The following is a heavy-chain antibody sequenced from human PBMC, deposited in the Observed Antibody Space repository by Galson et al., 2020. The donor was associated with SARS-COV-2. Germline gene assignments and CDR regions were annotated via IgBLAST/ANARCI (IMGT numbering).Heavy chain of an antibody. D-gene: IGHD2-21*02. CDR3: AKAQLPWFSGDWYFDY. CDR2: MSGSGSTT. Sequence: GGSLRLSCAVSGFPFRNYAMNWVRQAPGKGLEWVSGMSGSGSTTHYADSVKGRFTVSRDNSNNTLYLQMDSLRADDTAVYYCAKAQLPWFSGDWYFDYWGHGTLVTVSS. V-gene: IGHV3-23*01. CDR1: GFPFRNYA. J-gene: IGHJ4*01.